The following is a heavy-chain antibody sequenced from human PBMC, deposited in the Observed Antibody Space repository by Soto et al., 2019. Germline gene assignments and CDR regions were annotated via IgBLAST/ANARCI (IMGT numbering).Heavy chain of an antibody. Sequence: EVQMLESGGGLVQPGGSLRLSCAASGFTLSSYALSWVRQAPGKGLEWVSGISGSGDFTFDADSVRGRFTISRDNSMNTLYLQMNSPRVEDTAVYYCARGTTIFGVGVDAFDIWGQGTMATVSS. CDR1: GFTLSSYA. CDR3: ARGTTIFGVGVDAFDI. CDR2: ISGSGDFT. V-gene: IGHV3-23*01. J-gene: IGHJ3*02. D-gene: IGHD3-3*01.